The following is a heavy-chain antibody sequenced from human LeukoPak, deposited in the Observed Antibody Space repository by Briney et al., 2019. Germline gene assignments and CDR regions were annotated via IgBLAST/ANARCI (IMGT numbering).Heavy chain of an antibody. D-gene: IGHD6-6*01. J-gene: IGHJ4*02. Sequence: PSETLSLTCTVSSGSLGSYYWNWLRQPAGKGLVWIGHIYTGWSTNYNPSLKSRVTMSVDTSKNQSSLKLNSVTAADTAFYYCAREYSSSSGKALDYWGQGTLVTVSS. V-gene: IGHV4-4*07. CDR3: AREYSSSSGKALDY. CDR2: IYTGWST. CDR1: SGSLGSYY.